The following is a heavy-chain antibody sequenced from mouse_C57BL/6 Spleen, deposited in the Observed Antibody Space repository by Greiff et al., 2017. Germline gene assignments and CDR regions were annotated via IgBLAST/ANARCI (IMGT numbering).Heavy chain of an antibody. CDR1: GYTFTDYN. Sequence: VQLKQSGPELVKPGASVKMSCKASGYTFTDYNMHWVKQSHGKSLEWLGYINPNNGGTSYKQKFKGKATLTVNKSSSTAYMELRSLTSEDSAVYYRARMNWYPYYFDYWGQGTTLTVSS. CDR2: INPNNGGT. J-gene: IGHJ2*01. D-gene: IGHD4-1*01. CDR3: ARMNWYPYYFDY. V-gene: IGHV1-22*01.